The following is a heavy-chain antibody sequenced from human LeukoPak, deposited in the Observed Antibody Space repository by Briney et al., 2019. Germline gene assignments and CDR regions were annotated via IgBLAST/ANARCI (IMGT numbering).Heavy chain of an antibody. Sequence: ASVKVSCKASGGTFSSYAISWVRQAPGQGLEWMGWMNPNSGNTGYAQKFQGRVTITRNTSISTAYMELSSLRSEDTAVYYCARRELGEDFDYWGQGTLVTVSS. J-gene: IGHJ4*02. D-gene: IGHD1-26*01. CDR1: GGTFSSYA. CDR3: ARRELGEDFDY. CDR2: MNPNSGNT. V-gene: IGHV1-8*03.